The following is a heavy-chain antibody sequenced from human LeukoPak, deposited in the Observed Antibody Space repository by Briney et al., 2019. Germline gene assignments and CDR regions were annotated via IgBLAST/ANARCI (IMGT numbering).Heavy chain of an antibody. CDR1: GATVSTYA. D-gene: IGHD5-18*01. J-gene: IGHJ4*02. Sequence: GASVKLSCKASGATVSTYAISCGRQAPGQGLECMGGIIPIFGTANYAQKFQGRVTISTDESTSTAYMELSSLRSEDTAVYFCARAKGYSYGYAYWGQGTLVTVSS. CDR2: IIPIFGTA. CDR3: ARAKGYSYGYAY. V-gene: IGHV1-69*05.